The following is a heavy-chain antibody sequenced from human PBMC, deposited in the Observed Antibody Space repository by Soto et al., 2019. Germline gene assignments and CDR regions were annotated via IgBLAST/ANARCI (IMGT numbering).Heavy chain of an antibody. CDR1: GGTFSSYA. J-gene: IGHJ4*02. CDR2: IIPIFGTA. V-gene: IGHV1-69*01. Sequence: QVQLVQSGAEVKKPGSSVKVSCKASGGTFSSYAISWVRQAPGQGLEWMGGIIPIFGTANYAQKFQGRVTITADESTSTAYMELSSLRSEDTAVYYCARDGGEICTNGVCSSYWGQGPLVTVSS. D-gene: IGHD2-8*01. CDR3: ARDGGEICTNGVCSSY.